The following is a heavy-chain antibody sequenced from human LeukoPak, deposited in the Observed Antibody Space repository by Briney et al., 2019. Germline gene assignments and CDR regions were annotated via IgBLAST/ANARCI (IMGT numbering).Heavy chain of an antibody. CDR1: GGSISSSSYY. D-gene: IGHD6-19*01. V-gene: IGHV4-39*07. CDR3: ARDAGSGWYGRDYYYMDV. J-gene: IGHJ6*03. CDR2: IYYSGST. Sequence: SETLSLTCTVSGGSISSSSYYWGWIRQPPGKGLEWIGRIYYSGSTYYNPSLKSRVTISVDTSKNQISLKLSSVTAADTAVYYCARDAGSGWYGRDYYYMDVWGKGTTVTVSS.